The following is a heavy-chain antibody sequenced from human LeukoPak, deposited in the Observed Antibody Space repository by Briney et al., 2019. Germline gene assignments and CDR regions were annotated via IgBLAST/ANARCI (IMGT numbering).Heavy chain of an antibody. CDR2: ISSSSSTI. CDR3: AREGAGTTDH. Sequence: GGSLRLSCAASGFTFSSYSMNWVRQAPGKGLEWVSYISSSSSTIYYADSVKGRFTISRDNAKNSLSLQMNSLRAEDTAVYYCAREGAGTTDHWGQGTLVTVSS. V-gene: IGHV3-48*04. CDR1: GFTFSSYS. D-gene: IGHD1-1*01. J-gene: IGHJ5*02.